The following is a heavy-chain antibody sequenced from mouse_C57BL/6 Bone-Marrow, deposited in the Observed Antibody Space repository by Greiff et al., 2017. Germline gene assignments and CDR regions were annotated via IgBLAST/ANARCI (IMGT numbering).Heavy chain of an antibody. CDR1: GYTFTSYG. CDR2: IYPRSGNT. J-gene: IGHJ4*01. Sequence: VQGVESGAELARPGASVKLSCKASGYTFTSYGISWVKQRTGQGLEWIGEIYPRSGNTYYNEKFKGKATLTADKSSSTAYMELRSLTSEDSAVYFCARGAYSFFYAMDYWGQGTSVTVSS. V-gene: IGHV1-81*01. D-gene: IGHD2-12*01. CDR3: ARGAYSFFYAMDY.